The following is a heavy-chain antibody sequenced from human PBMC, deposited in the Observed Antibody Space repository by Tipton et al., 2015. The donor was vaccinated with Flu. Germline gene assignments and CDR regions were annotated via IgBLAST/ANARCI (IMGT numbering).Heavy chain of an antibody. CDR2: INHSGST. J-gene: IGHJ6*02. D-gene: IGHD3-9*01. Sequence: TLSLTCAVYGGSFSGYYWSWIRQPPGKGLEWIGEINHSGSTNYNPSLKRRVTISVDTSKNQFSLKLSSVTAAGTAVYYCARASRYILTGYRYYYGMDVWGQGTTVTVSS. CDR3: ARASRYILTGYRYYYGMDV. CDR1: GGSFSGYY. V-gene: IGHV4-34*01.